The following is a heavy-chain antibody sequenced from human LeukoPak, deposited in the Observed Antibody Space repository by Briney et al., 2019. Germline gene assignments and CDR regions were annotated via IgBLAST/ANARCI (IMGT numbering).Heavy chain of an antibody. Sequence: GGSLRLSCAASGFTFRSYGMHWVRQAPGKGLEWVAVIWYDGSNIHYIDSVKGRFTISRDNSKNTLYLQMNSLRAEDTAVYYCARGVATIEKGLLDFDYWGQGTLVTVSS. D-gene: IGHD5-24*01. CDR1: GFTFRSYG. V-gene: IGHV3-33*01. J-gene: IGHJ4*02. CDR3: ARGVATIEKGLLDFDY. CDR2: IWYDGSNI.